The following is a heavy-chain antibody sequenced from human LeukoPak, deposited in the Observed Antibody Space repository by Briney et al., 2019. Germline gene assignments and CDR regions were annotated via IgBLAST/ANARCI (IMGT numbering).Heavy chain of an antibody. Sequence: SETLSLTCTVSGGSISSSSYYWGWIRQPPGKGLEWIGSIYYSGSTYYNPSLKSRVTISVDTSKNQFSLKLSSVTAADTAVYYCARQGWGDAYYYCVFWGQGTLVTVSS. J-gene: IGHJ4*02. CDR3: ARQGWGDAYYYCVF. CDR2: IYYSGST. CDR1: GGSISSSSYY. V-gene: IGHV4-39*01. D-gene: IGHD5-24*01.